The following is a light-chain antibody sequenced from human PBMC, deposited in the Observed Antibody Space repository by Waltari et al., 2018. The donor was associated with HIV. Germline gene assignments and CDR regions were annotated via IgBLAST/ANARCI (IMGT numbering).Light chain of an antibody. CDR2: DVS. V-gene: IGLV2-11*01. Sequence: QSALTQPRSVSGSLGQSVTIPCPGTNSDVGRYNYVPWFQQHPGKAPKLMIYDVSKRPSGVPDRVSGSKSGNTASLTISGLQAEDEADYYCCSYAGSIPFVFGSGTKLTVL. CDR1: NSDVGRYNY. CDR3: CSYAGSIPFV. J-gene: IGLJ1*01.